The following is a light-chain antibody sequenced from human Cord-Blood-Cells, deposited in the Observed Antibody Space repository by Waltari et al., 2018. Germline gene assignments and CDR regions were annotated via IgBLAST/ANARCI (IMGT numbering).Light chain of an antibody. Sequence: DIQMTPSPSPPSAPVGERATITCRASQSISSYLNWYQQKPGKAPKLLIYAASSLPSGVAWSCGGSAAGTVFTLTISSLQPEVVASYYCQHSYRTTWTFGQGTKVEIK. J-gene: IGKJ1*01. V-gene: IGKV1-39*01. CDR3: QHSYRTTWT. CDR1: QSISSY. CDR2: AAS.